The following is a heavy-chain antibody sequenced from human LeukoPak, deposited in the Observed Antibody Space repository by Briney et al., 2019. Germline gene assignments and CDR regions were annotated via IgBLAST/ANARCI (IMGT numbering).Heavy chain of an antibody. D-gene: IGHD6-13*01. Sequence: GGSLRLSCAAAGFTFSTFAMTWVRQAPGKGLEWVSSINGSGFTTYYANSVKGRFTISRDNSKDTLYLQMNSLRAEDTAVYYCATLLEAAGTGYWGQGTLVTVSS. J-gene: IGHJ4*02. CDR2: INGSGFTT. V-gene: IGHV3-23*01. CDR1: GFTFSTFA. CDR3: ATLLEAAGTGY.